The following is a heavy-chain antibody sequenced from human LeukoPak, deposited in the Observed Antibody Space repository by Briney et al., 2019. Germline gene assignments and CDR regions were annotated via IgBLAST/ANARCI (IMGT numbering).Heavy chain of an antibody. CDR1: GYIFTGYY. J-gene: IGHJ4*02. CDR3: ARVDYDSSGYSHRDYFDY. D-gene: IGHD3-22*01. CDR2: VNPNSGGT. V-gene: IGHV1-2*02. Sequence: ASVKVSCKASGYIFTGYYMHWVRQAPGQGLGWMGWVNPNSGGTNYAQKFQGRVTMTRDTSISTAYMELSRLRSDDTAVYYCARVDYDSSGYSHRDYFDYWGQGTLVTVSS.